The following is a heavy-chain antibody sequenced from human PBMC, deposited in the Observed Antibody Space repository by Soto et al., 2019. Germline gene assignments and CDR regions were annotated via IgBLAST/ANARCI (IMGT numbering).Heavy chain of an antibody. D-gene: IGHD5-18*01. CDR3: TRLADTAMHYGMDV. CDR2: IRSKANSYAT. J-gene: IGHJ6*02. CDR1: GFTFSGSA. Sequence: EVQLVESGGGLVQPGGSLKLSCAASGFTFSGSAMHWVRQASGKGLEWVGRIRSKANSYATAYAASVKGRFTISRDDSRNTAYLQMNSLKTEDTAVYYCTRLADTAMHYGMDVWGQGTTVTVSS. V-gene: IGHV3-73*02.